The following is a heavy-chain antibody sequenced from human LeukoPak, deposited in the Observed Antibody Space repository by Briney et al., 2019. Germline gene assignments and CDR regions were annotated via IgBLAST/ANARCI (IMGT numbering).Heavy chain of an antibody. Sequence: ETLSLTCTVSGGSISSYYWSWIRQPPGKGLEWIGYIYYSGSTNYNPSLKSRVTISVDTSKNQFSLKLSSVTAADTAVYYCARERATREFDPWGQGTLVTVSS. CDR3: ARERATREFDP. J-gene: IGHJ5*02. CDR2: IYYSGST. CDR1: GGSISSYY. D-gene: IGHD5-12*01. V-gene: IGHV4-59*01.